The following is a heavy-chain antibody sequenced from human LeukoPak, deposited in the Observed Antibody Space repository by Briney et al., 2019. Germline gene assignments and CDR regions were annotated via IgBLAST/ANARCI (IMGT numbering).Heavy chain of an antibody. CDR3: ARAIGCSSTSCYDY. D-gene: IGHD2-2*01. CDR2: IIPILGTT. V-gene: IGHV1-69*01. CDR1: GGTFTSYA. Sequence: SLKVSCKASGGTFTSYAFSWVRQAPGQGLEYMGGIIPILGTTNYAQKFRGRVTITADEYTSTAYMELSSLRSEDTAVYYCARAIGCSSTSCYDYWGQGTLVTVSS. J-gene: IGHJ4*02.